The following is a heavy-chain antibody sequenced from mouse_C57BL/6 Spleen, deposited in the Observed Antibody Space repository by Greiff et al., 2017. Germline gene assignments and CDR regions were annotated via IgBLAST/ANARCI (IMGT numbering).Heavy chain of an antibody. CDR1: GYTFTDYE. V-gene: IGHV1-15*01. CDR3: TRTPFITTVGYFDV. J-gene: IGHJ1*03. Sequence: QVQLQQSGAELVRPGASVTLSCKASGYTFTDYEMHWVKQTPLHGLEWIGAIDPETGGTAYNQKFKGKAILTADKSSSTAYMELRSLTSEDSAVYYCTRTPFITTVGYFDVWGTGTTVTVSS. CDR2: IDPETGGT. D-gene: IGHD1-1*01.